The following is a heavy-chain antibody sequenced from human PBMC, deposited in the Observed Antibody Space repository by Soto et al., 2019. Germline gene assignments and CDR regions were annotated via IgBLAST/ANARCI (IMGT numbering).Heavy chain of an antibody. D-gene: IGHD3-22*01. CDR1: GFTFSSYG. J-gene: IGHJ6*02. Sequence: PGGSLRLSCAASGFTFSSYGMHWVRQAPGKGLEWVAVIWYDGSNKYYADSVKGRFTISRDNSKNTLYLQMNSLRAEDTAVYYCARDDDSSGYYYHYYYGMDVWGQGTXVTVSS. CDR3: ARDDDSSGYYYHYYYGMDV. V-gene: IGHV3-33*01. CDR2: IWYDGSNK.